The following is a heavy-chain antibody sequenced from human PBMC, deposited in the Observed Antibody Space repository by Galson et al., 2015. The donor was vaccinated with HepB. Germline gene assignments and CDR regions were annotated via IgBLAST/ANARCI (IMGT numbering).Heavy chain of an antibody. V-gene: IGHV4-39*02. D-gene: IGHD2-21*02. CDR1: GGSISRNNYY. J-gene: IGHJ4*02. CDR3: VGKSLTYCGGDCYSPVDY. Sequence: SETLSLTCSVSGGSISRNNYYWGWIRQPPEKGLEWIGSMYYSGSTYYNPSLKSRVTISGDTSKNHFSLKLTSVTAADAAVYYCVGKSLTYCGGDCYSPVDYWGQGSLVTVSS. CDR2: MYYSGST.